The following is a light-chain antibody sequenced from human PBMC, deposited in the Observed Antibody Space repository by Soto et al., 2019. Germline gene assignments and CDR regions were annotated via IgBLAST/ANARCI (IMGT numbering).Light chain of an antibody. Sequence: QSALTQPPSASGSPGQSVTISCTGTSSDVGGYNYVSWYQQHPGKAPKLMIFEVSKRPSGVPDRFSGSKSGNTASLTVSGLQPEDEADYYYSSYAGSKSYVFGSGTKVTVL. J-gene: IGLJ1*01. CDR1: SSDVGGYNY. CDR3: SSYAGSKSYV. V-gene: IGLV2-8*01. CDR2: EVS.